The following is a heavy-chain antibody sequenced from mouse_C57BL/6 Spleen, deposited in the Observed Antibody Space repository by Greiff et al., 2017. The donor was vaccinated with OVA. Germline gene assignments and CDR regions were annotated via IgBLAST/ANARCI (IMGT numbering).Heavy chain of an antibody. J-gene: IGHJ4*01. D-gene: IGHD2-4*01. V-gene: IGHV1-81*01. Sequence: VKLQESGAELARPGASVKLSCKASGYTFTSYGISWVKQRTGQGLEWIGEIYPRSGNTYYNEKFKGKATLTADKSSSTAYMELRSLTSEDSAVYFSARGYDYDEGYAMDYWGQGTSVTVSS. CDR1: GYTFTSYG. CDR3: ARGYDYDEGYAMDY. CDR2: IYPRSGNT.